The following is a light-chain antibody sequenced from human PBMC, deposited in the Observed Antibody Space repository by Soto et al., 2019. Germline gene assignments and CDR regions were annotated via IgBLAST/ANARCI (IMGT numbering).Light chain of an antibody. CDR3: QHYGRSLTWT. V-gene: IGKV3-20*01. CDR2: GAS. J-gene: IGKJ1*01. CDR1: QSVSSSY. Sequence: EILLTQSPGTLSLSPWERATLSCRASQSVSSSYLAWYQQKPGQAPRLLVYGASTRATGTPDRFSGSGSGTYFTPTISRLEPEDFAVYYCQHYGRSLTWTFGQGTKVDI.